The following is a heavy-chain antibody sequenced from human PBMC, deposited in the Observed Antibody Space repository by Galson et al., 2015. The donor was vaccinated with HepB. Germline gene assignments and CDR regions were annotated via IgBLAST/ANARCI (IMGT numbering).Heavy chain of an antibody. J-gene: IGHJ4*02. Sequence: SVKVSCKVSGYTLTELSMHWVRQAPGKGLEWMGGFDPEDGETIYAQKFQGRVTMTEDTSTDTAYMELSSLRSEDTAVYYCATLFPRSRGFDYWGQGTLVTVSS. CDR3: ATLFPRSRGFDY. D-gene: IGHD2-21*01. CDR1: GYTLTELS. V-gene: IGHV1-24*01. CDR2: FDPEDGET.